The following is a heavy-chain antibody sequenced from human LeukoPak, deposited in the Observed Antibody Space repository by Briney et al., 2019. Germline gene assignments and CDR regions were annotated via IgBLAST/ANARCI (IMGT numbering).Heavy chain of an antibody. Sequence: ASVKVSCKASGYTFTGCYMHWVRQAPGQGLEWMGWINPNSGGTNYAQKFQGRVTMTRDTSISTAYMELSRLRSDDTAVYYCARDGWYCSSTSCYPRNYYYYYYMDVWGKGTTVTVSS. J-gene: IGHJ6*03. CDR1: GYTFTGCY. CDR2: INPNSGGT. CDR3: ARDGWYCSSTSCYPRNYYYYYYMDV. V-gene: IGHV1-2*02. D-gene: IGHD2-2*01.